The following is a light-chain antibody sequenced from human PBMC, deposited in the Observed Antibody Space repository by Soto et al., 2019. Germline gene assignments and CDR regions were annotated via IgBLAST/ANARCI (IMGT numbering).Light chain of an antibody. CDR2: DTS. J-gene: IGKJ3*01. CDR1: QSVISY. V-gene: IGKV3-11*01. Sequence: EIVLTQSPATLSLSPGERATLSCRASQSVISYLAWYQQKPGQAPRLLIYDTSNMATGIPARFSGSGSGTDFTLTISSLEPEDFAIYYCQQRTNWPPKFTFGPGTKVDIK. CDR3: QQRTNWPPKFT.